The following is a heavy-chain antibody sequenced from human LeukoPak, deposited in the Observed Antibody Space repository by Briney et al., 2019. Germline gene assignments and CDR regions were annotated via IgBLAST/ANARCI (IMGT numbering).Heavy chain of an antibody. Sequence: GGSLRLSCAASGFTVSSNYMSWVRQAPGKGLEWVSYISSSGSTIYYADSVKGRFTISRDNAKNSLYLQMNSLRAEDTAVYYCARAIRFLEWLFKYYFDYWGQGTLVTVSS. CDR2: ISSSGSTI. CDR1: GFTVSSNY. J-gene: IGHJ4*02. V-gene: IGHV3-11*04. CDR3: ARAIRFLEWLFKYYFDY. D-gene: IGHD3-3*01.